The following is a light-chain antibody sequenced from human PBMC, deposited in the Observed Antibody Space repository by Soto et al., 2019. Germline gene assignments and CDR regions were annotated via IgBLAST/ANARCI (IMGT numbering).Light chain of an antibody. Sequence: EIVMTQSPATLSVSEGERATLSSRSSQTVGRNLAWYQQKPGQAPRILFYGASTRATGIPARFSGGGSGAEYTLTISILQSEDFAVYYSQQYNDWPLRFGQGTKADI. CDR2: GAS. CDR1: QTVGRN. CDR3: QQYNDWPLR. J-gene: IGKJ1*01. V-gene: IGKV3-15*01.